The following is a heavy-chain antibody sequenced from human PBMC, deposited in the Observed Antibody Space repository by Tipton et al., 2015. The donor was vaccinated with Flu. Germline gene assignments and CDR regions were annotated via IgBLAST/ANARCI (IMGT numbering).Heavy chain of an antibody. J-gene: IGHJ6*02. Sequence: QLVQSGGGFIQPGGSLRLSCAASGFTVSSNYMSWVRPAPGKGLEWVTAIYSGGRTYYADSVKGRFTISRDNSKNTLYLQMNSLIAEDTAVYYCARDRVVTAEPYYYYYGMDVGGQGTTVNVPS. CDR1: GFTVSSNY. V-gene: IGHV3-53*01. D-gene: IGHD2-21*02. CDR2: IYSGGRT. CDR3: ARDRVVTAEPYYYYYGMDV.